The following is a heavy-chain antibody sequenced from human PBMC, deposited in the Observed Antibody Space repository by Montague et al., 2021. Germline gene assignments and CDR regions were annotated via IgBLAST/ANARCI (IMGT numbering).Heavy chain of an antibody. Sequence: SLSLSCAASGFTFRSYSMNWVRQAPGKGLEWVSSISSSSSYIYYTDSVKGRFTISRDNAKNSLYLQMNSLRAEDTAVYYCARDYYGSGRGKDYFDYWGQGTLVTVPS. CDR1: GFTFRSYS. CDR3: ARDYYGSGRGKDYFDY. D-gene: IGHD3-10*01. J-gene: IGHJ4*02. V-gene: IGHV3-21*01. CDR2: ISSSSSYI.